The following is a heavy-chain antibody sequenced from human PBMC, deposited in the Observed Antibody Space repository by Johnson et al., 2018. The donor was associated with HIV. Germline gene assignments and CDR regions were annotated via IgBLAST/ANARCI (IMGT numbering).Heavy chain of an antibody. Sequence: VQLVESGGGLVQPGGSLRLSCAASGFTFSSYAMSWVRQAPGKGLEWVAVISYDGSNKYNADSVRGRITISRDNSKNRLYLQMNSLRPEDTAVYYCARERFSDILTGYHAFDVWGQGTMVTVSS. CDR3: ARERFSDILTGYHAFDV. CDR2: ISYDGSNK. J-gene: IGHJ3*01. V-gene: IGHV3-30*03. D-gene: IGHD3-9*01. CDR1: GFTFSSYA.